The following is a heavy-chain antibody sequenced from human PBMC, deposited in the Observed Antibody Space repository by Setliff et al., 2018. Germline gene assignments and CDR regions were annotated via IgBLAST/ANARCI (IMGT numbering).Heavy chain of an antibody. CDR2: ISSYNGHT. CDR3: ARINFYVSSGFYYASDY. V-gene: IGHV1-18*01. D-gene: IGHD3-22*01. Sequence: ASVKVSCKSSGYIFRSYGLSWVRQAPGQGLEWMGWISSYNGHTNYAPKVQDRLTMTTDTSTSTAYMELKDLTSDDTALYYCARINFYVSSGFYYASDYWGQGTLVTVSS. CDR1: GYIFRSYG. J-gene: IGHJ4*02.